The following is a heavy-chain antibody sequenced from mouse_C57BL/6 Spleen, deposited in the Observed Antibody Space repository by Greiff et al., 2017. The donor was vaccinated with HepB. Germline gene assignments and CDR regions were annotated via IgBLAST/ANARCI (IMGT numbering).Heavy chain of an antibody. V-gene: IGHV3-6*01. J-gene: IGHJ4*01. D-gene: IGHD2-12*01. CDR2: ISYDGSN. Sequence: EVQLQQSGPGLVKPSQSLSLTCSVTGYSITSGYYWNWIRQFPGNKLEWMGYISYDGSNNYNPSLKNRISITRDTSKNQFFLKLNSVTTEDTATYYCARDYDQRRGYAMDYWGQGTSVTVSS. CDR1: GYSITSGYY. CDR3: ARDYDQRRGYAMDY.